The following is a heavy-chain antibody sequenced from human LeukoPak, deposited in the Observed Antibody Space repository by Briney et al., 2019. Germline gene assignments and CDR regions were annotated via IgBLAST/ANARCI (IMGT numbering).Heavy chain of an antibody. CDR1: GFTFSDYY. D-gene: IGHD6-6*01. J-gene: IGHJ4*02. V-gene: IGHV3-11*01. Sequence: GGSLRLSCAASGFTFSDYYMSWIRRAPGKGLEWVSYISSSGSTIYYADSVKGRFTISRDNAKNSLYPQMNSLRAEDTAVYYCARDIAAASFDYWGQGTLVTVSS. CDR3: ARDIAAASFDY. CDR2: ISSSGSTI.